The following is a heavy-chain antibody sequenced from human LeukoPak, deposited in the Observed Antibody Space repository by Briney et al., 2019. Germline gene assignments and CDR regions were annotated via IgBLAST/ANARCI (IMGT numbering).Heavy chain of an antibody. J-gene: IGHJ5*02. V-gene: IGHV4-59*12. CDR1: GGSIGRYY. CDR2: IFYSGST. Sequence: SETLSLTCTVSGGSIGRYYWSWIRQPPGKGLEWVGYIFYSGSTYYSPSLKSRVTISVDTSKNQFSLKLSSVTAADTAVYYCARDVFDFWSGSEWFDPWGQGTLVTVSS. D-gene: IGHD3-3*01. CDR3: ARDVFDFWSGSEWFDP.